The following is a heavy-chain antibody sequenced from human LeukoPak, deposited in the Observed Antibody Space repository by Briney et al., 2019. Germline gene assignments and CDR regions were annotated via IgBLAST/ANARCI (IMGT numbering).Heavy chain of an antibody. CDR1: GYFITTGHY. CDR2: IYEGETT. V-gene: IGHV4-38-2*02. CDR3: ASNWSDFDY. D-gene: IGHD1-1*01. Sequence: PSETLSLTCTVSGYFITTGHYWGWARQPPGKGLEWIGSIYEGETTFYNPSLKTRLTISLDRSKNQFSLKLSSVTAADTAVYYCASNWSDFDYWGPGILVTVSS. J-gene: IGHJ4*02.